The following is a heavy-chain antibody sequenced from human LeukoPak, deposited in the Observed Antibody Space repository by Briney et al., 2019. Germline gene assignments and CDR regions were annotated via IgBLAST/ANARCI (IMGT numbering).Heavy chain of an antibody. J-gene: IGHJ4*02. CDR1: GGSISRGGYY. D-gene: IGHD2-15*01. V-gene: IGHV4-31*03. CDR3: ARGVVVVAAGYFDY. Sequence: SQTLSLTCTVSGGSISRGGYYWSWIRQHPGKGLEWIGYIYYSGSTYYNPSLKSRVTISVDTSKNQFSLKLSSVTAADTAVYYCARGVVVVAAGYFDYWGQGTLVTVSS. CDR2: IYYSGST.